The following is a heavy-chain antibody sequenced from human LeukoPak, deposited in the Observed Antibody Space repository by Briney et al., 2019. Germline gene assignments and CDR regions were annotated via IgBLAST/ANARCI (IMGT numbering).Heavy chain of an antibody. D-gene: IGHD3-3*01. Sequence: SETLSLTCTVSGGSISSSSYYWGWIRQPPGKGLEWIGSIYYCGSTYYNPSLKSRVTISVDTSKNQFSLKLSSVTAADTAVYYCARSIADYDFWSGYYNPGGPIDYWGQGTLVTVSS. J-gene: IGHJ4*02. CDR1: GGSISSSSYY. CDR2: IYYCGST. V-gene: IGHV4-39*01. CDR3: ARSIADYDFWSGYYNPGGPIDY.